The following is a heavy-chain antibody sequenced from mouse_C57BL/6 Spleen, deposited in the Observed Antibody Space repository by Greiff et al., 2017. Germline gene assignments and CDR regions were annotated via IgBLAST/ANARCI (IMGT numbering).Heavy chain of an antibody. CDR1: GYAFTNYL. CDR2: INPGSGGT. D-gene: IGHD2-14*01. V-gene: IGHV1-54*01. CDR3: ARGVRGYYYAMDY. Sequence: QVQLQQSGAELVRPGTSVKVSCKASGYAFTNYLIEWVKQRPGQGLEWIGVINPGSGGTNYNEKFKGKATLTADKSSSTAYMQLSSLTSEDSAVYFCARGVRGYYYAMDYWGQGTSGTVSS. J-gene: IGHJ4*01.